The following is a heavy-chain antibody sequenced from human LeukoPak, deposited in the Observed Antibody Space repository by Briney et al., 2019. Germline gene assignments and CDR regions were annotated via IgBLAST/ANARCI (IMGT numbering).Heavy chain of an antibody. CDR3: ARDTWALFDY. J-gene: IGHJ4*01. D-gene: IGHD7-27*01. Sequence: SETLSLTCTVSGGSVSSGSYYWSWIRQPPGKGLEWIGYIYNNGSTNYNPSLKSRITISADTSKNQFSLKLSSVTAADTAVYYCARDTWALFDYWGQEPWSPSPQ. CDR1: GGSVSSGSYY. CDR2: IYNNGST. V-gene: IGHV4-61*01.